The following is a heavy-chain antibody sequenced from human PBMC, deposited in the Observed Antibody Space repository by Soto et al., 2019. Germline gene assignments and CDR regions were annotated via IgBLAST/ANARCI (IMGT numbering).Heavy chain of an antibody. CDR2: IYHSGST. J-gene: IGHJ5*02. V-gene: IGHV4-39*01. D-gene: IGHD6-13*01. CDR3: ARQAVQQQLVRGWFDP. Sequence: QLQLQESGPGLVKPSETLSLTCTVSGGSISSSGYYWAWIRQPPGKGLEWIGSIYHSGSTYYNPSLKSRVTISVDTSKNQFSLKLSSVTAADTAVYYCARQAVQQQLVRGWFDPWGQGTLVTVSS. CDR1: GGSISSSGYY.